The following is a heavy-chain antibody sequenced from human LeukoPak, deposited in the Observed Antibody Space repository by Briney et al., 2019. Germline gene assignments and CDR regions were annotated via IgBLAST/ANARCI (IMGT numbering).Heavy chain of an antibody. D-gene: IGHD3-10*01. CDR2: IYYSGST. J-gene: IGHJ5*02. CDR3: ARGGYYGSGSDFRFDP. V-gene: IGHV4-39*07. Sequence: WVRQPPGKGLEWIGTIYYSGSTYYNPSLKSRVTISVDTSKNQFSLKLSSVTAADTAVYYCARGGYYGSGSDFRFDPWGQGTLVTVSS.